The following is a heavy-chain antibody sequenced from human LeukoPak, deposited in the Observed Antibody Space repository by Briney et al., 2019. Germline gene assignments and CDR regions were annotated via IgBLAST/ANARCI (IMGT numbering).Heavy chain of an antibody. V-gene: IGHV4-59*01. CDR3: TRDRRAAGSIFDY. CDR2: IYYSGSP. J-gene: IGHJ4*02. CDR1: GDSISSYY. Sequence: SETLSLTCSVSGDSISSYYWSWIRKPPGKGLEWIGNIYYSGSPNYNPSLKSRVTISLDTSENQFSLRLSSVTADTAVYYCTRDRRAAGSIFDYWGQGTLVTVSS. D-gene: IGHD6-13*01.